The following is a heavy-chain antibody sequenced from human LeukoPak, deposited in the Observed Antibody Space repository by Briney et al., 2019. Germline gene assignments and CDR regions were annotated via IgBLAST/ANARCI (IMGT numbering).Heavy chain of an antibody. D-gene: IGHD4-11*01. CDR3: ARGLDYSINYYYYYMDV. CDR1: GFTFSSYW. Sequence: PGGSLRLSCAASGFTFSSYWMSWVRQAPGKGLEWVANIKQDGSEKYYVDSVKGRFTISRDNAKNSLYLQMNSLRAEDTAVYYCARGLDYSINYYYYYMDVWGKGTTVTVSS. V-gene: IGHV3-7*01. CDR2: IKQDGSEK. J-gene: IGHJ6*03.